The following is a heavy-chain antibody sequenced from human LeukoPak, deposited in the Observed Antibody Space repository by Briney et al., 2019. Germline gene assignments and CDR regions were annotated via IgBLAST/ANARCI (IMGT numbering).Heavy chain of an antibody. Sequence: PWGSLSLSCAASGFTFSSYAVSWVRQAPGKGLEWVSAISGSGGSTYYADSVKGRFTISRDNSKNTLYLQMNSLRAEDTAVYYCAKDKAMVRGVIRPHDYWGQGDLLTVSS. J-gene: IGHJ4*02. V-gene: IGHV3-23*01. D-gene: IGHD3-10*01. CDR1: GFTFSSYA. CDR3: AKDKAMVRGVIRPHDY. CDR2: ISGSGGST.